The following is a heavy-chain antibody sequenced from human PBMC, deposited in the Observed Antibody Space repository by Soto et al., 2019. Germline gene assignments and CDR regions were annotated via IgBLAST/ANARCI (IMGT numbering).Heavy chain of an antibody. Sequence: SVKVSCKASGGTFSRYTITWVRQAPGQGLEWMGGITPMFGTPNYAQKLQGRVTITADESTSTAYMELSSLRSEDTAMYYCARDGTLYDSSAYYYLYWGQGTLVTVSS. V-gene: IGHV1-69*13. CDR3: ARDGTLYDSSAYYYLY. CDR2: ITPMFGTP. D-gene: IGHD3-22*01. CDR1: GGTFSRYT. J-gene: IGHJ4*02.